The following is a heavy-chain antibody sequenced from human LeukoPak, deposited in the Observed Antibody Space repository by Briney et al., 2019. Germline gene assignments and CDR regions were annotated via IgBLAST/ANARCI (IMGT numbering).Heavy chain of an antibody. CDR3: TTDLSLLLWFGELFDY. CDR2: IKSKTDGGTT. Sequence: GGSLRLSCAASGFTFSSHWMDWVRQAPGKGLEWVGRIKSKTDGGTTDYAAPVKGRFTISRDDSKNTLYLQMNSLKTEDTAVYYCTTDLSLLLWFGELFDYWGQGTLVTVSS. V-gene: IGHV3-15*01. CDR1: GFTFSSHW. D-gene: IGHD3-10*01. J-gene: IGHJ4*02.